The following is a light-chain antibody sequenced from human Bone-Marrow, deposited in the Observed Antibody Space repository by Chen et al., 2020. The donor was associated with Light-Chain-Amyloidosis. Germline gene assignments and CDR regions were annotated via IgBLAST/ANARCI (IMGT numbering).Light chain of an antibody. V-gene: IGLV3-21*02. J-gene: IGLJ3*02. CDR3: QVWDRSSDRPV. CDR2: DDS. Sequence: SYVLTQPSSVSLAPGQTATLACGGNNIGSTSVHWYQPTPGQAPLLVVYDDSDRPSGIPERLSGSNSGNTATLTISRVEAGDEADYYCQVWDRSSDRPVFGGGTKLTVL. CDR1: NIGSTS.